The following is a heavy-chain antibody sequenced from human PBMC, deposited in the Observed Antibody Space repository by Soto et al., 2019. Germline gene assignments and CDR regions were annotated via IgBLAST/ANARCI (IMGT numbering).Heavy chain of an antibody. V-gene: IGHV5-10-1*01. CDR1: GYSFTAYW. J-gene: IGHJ4*02. Sequence: GESLKISCQASGYSFTAYWITWVRQMPGKGLEWMATIDPSDSYVDYSPSFRGHVTFSVDRSITTVYLQWNSLKASDSAMYFCTRRASSSFYHYDFWGQGALVTVSS. CDR2: IDPSDSYV. D-gene: IGHD2-2*01. CDR3: TRRASSSFYHYDF.